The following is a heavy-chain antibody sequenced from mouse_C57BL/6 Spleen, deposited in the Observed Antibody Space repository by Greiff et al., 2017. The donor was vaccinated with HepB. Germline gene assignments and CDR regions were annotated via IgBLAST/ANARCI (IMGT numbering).Heavy chain of an antibody. CDR3: ARGYDYDVWCAMDD. V-gene: IGHV1-64*01. D-gene: IGHD1-1*02. CDR1: GYTFTSYW. CDR2: IHPNSGST. Sequence: QVQLQQPGAELVKPGASVKLSCKASGYTFTSYWIHWVKQRPGQGLEWIGMIHPNSGSTNYNEKFKSKATLTVDKSSSTAYMQLSSLTSEDSAVYYGARGYDYDVWCAMDDWGKGTSVTVSS. J-gene: IGHJ4*01.